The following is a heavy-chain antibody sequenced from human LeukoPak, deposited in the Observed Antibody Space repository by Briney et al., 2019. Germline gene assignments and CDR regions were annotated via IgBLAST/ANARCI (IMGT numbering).Heavy chain of an antibody. CDR3: ARPKYYDIRYMDV. CDR2: INHSGST. J-gene: IGHJ6*03. D-gene: IGHD3-9*01. V-gene: IGHV4-34*01. Sequence: SETLSLTCAVYGGSFSGYYWSWIRQPPGKGLEWIGEINHSGSTNYNPSLKSRVTISVDTSKNQFSLKLSSVTAADTTVYYCARPKYYDIRYMDVWGKGTTVTVSS. CDR1: GGSFSGYY.